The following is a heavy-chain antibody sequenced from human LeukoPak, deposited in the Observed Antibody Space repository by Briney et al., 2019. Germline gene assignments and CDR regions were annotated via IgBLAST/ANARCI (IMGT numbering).Heavy chain of an antibody. CDR1: GGSISSGGYY. CDR2: IYYSGST. CDR3: ARAVKLGYYDFWSGYYYLDY. Sequence: PSQTLSLTCTVSGGSISSGGYYWSWIRQHPGKGLEWIGYIYYSGSTYYNPSLKSRVTISADTSKNQFSLKLSSVTAADTAVYYCARAVKLGYYDFWSGYYYLDYWGQGTLVTVSS. D-gene: IGHD3-3*01. V-gene: IGHV4-31*03. J-gene: IGHJ4*02.